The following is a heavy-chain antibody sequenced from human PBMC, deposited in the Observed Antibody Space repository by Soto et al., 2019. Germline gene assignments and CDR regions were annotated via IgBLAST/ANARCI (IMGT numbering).Heavy chain of an antibody. CDR1: GGSISSYY. Sequence: SETLSLTCTVSGGSISSYYWSWIRQPPGKGLEWIGYIYYSGSTNYNPSLKSRVTISVDTSKNQFSLKLSSVTAADTAVYYCARDSDYGPHFDYWGPGTLVTVSS. CDR3: ARDSDYGPHFDY. V-gene: IGHV4-59*01. J-gene: IGHJ4*02. D-gene: IGHD3-10*01. CDR2: IYYSGST.